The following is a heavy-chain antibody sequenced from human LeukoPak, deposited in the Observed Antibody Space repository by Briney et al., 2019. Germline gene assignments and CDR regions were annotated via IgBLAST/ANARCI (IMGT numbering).Heavy chain of an antibody. Sequence: GRSLRLSCAASGFTFSSYAMHWVRQAPGKGLEWVAVISYDGSNKYYADSVKRRFTISRDNSKNTLYLQMNSLRAEDTAVYYCARDVYSGSYWFDPWGQGTLVTVSS. D-gene: IGHD1-26*01. V-gene: IGHV3-30*01. CDR1: GFTFSSYA. J-gene: IGHJ5*02. CDR2: ISYDGSNK. CDR3: ARDVYSGSYWFDP.